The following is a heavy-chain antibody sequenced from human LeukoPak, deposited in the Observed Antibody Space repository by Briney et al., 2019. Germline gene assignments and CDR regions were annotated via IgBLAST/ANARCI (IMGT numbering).Heavy chain of an antibody. CDR2: IGGRDGST. D-gene: IGHD3-10*01. V-gene: IGHV3-23*01. Sequence: GGSLRLSCAASGFTFSSYGMSWVRQAPGKGLEWVSAIGGRDGSTYYADSVKGRFTISRDNSKNTLYVQMNSLRAEDTATYYCATGDGSGTNYFYYYGMDVWGQGTRVTVSS. J-gene: IGHJ6*02. CDR3: ATGDGSGTNYFYYYGMDV. CDR1: GFTFSSYG.